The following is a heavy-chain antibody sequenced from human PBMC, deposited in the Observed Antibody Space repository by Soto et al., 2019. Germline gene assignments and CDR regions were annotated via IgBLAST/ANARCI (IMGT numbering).Heavy chain of an antibody. CDR1: GGSFSGYY. V-gene: IGHV4-34*01. J-gene: IGHJ4*02. D-gene: IGHD3-3*01. CDR3: ARAPRRFWSGYFDY. CDR2: INHSGST. Sequence: SETLSLTCAVYGGSFSGYYWSWIRQPPGKGLEWIGEINHSGSTNYNPSLKSRVTISVDTSKNQFSLKLSSVTAADTAVYYCARAPRRFWSGYFDYWGQGTLVTVSS.